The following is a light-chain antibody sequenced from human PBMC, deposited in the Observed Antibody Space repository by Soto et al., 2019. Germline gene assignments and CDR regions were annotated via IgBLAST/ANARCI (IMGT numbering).Light chain of an antibody. CDR3: AAWDDTLCGVV. Sequence: QSVLTQPPSASGTPGQRLTISCSGSNSNIGSNYVYWYQQLPGTAPKLLIYRNNQRPSGVPDRFSGSKSGTSASLAISGLGSEDEADYSCAAWDDTLCGVVFGGGTKLTVL. V-gene: IGLV1-47*01. CDR2: RNN. J-gene: IGLJ2*01. CDR1: NSNIGSNY.